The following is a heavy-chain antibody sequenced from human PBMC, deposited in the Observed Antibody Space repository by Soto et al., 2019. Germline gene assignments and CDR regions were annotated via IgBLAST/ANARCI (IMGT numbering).Heavy chain of an antibody. V-gene: IGHV4-59*01. CDR3: ARTYNWNYNYYYYGMDV. Sequence: PSETLSLTCTVSGGSISSYYWSWIRQPPGKGLEWIGYIYYSGSTNYNPSLKSRVTISVDTSKNQFSLKLSSVTAADTAVYYCARTYNWNYNYYYYGMDVWGQGTTVTVS. CDR2: IYYSGST. CDR1: GGSISSYY. D-gene: IGHD1-7*01. J-gene: IGHJ6*02.